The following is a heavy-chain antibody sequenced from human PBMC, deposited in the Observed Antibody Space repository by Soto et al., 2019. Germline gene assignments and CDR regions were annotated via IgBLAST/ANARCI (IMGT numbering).Heavy chain of an antibody. CDR2: ITARGGSS. CDR3: ANCSIEYSASVDH. J-gene: IGHJ4*02. V-gene: IGHV3-23*01. Sequence: EVQLLESGGGLVQPGGSLRLACAASGFSFTSYAMVWVRQAPGKGLEWVSGITARGGSSYFADSVKGRFTISRDNSKNVLSLEMNSLRAEDTATYCSANCSIEYSASVDHWGPGTLV. D-gene: IGHD5-12*01. CDR1: GFSFTSYA.